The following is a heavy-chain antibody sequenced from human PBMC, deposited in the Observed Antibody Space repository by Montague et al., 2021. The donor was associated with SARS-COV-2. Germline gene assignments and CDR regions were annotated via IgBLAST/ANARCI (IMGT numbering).Heavy chain of an antibody. D-gene: IGHD3-10*01. V-gene: IGHV3-74*01. CDR3: ARDWLDYGSGSSPENWFDP. CDR2: INSDGSST. CDR1: GFTFSSYW. J-gene: IGHJ5*02. Sequence: SLRLSCAASGFTFSSYWMHWVRQAPGKGLVWVSRINSDGSSTSYADSVKGRFTISRDNAKNTLYLQMNGLRTEDTAVYYCARDWLDYGSGSSPENWFDPWGQGTLVTVSS.